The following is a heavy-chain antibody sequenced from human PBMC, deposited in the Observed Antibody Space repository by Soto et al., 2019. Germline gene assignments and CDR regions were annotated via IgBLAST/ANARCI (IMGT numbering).Heavy chain of an antibody. CDR1: GFTFGDYA. J-gene: IGHJ6*02. V-gene: IGHV3-49*03. Sequence: AGGSLRLSCTASGFTFGDYAMSWFRQAPGKGLEWVGFIRSKAYGGTTEYAASVKGRFTVSRDDSKSIAYLQMNSLKTEDTAVYYCTRDRAQLVRGPYYYGMDVWGQGTTVTVSS. CDR2: IRSKAYGGTT. CDR3: TRDRAQLVRGPYYYGMDV. D-gene: IGHD6-13*01.